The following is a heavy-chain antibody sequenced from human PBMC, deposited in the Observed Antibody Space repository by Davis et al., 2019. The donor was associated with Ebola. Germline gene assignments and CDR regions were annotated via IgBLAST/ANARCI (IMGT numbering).Heavy chain of an antibody. J-gene: IGHJ4*02. CDR2: IKQDGSEK. Sequence: GESLKISCAASGFTFSSYWMSWVRQAPGKGLEWVANIKQDGSEKYYVDSVKGRFTISRDNAKNSLYLQMNSLRAEDTAVYYCARHSSGWSYMDYWGQGTLVTVSS. CDR3: ARHSSGWSYMDY. CDR1: GFTFSSYW. D-gene: IGHD6-19*01. V-gene: IGHV3-7*01.